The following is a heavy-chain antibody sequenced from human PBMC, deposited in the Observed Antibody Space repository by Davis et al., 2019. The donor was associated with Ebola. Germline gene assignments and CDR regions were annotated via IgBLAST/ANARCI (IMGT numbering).Heavy chain of an antibody. V-gene: IGHV3-53*01. Sequence: GESLKISCAASGFIVSDKYMSWVRQAPGKGLEWVSVIYRDERTYYADSVKGRFTVSRDNSKNTLYLQMNSLRAEDTAVYYCAKDEGGSYSGVSDAFDIWGQGTMVTVSS. J-gene: IGHJ3*02. CDR2: IYRDERT. CDR3: AKDEGGSYSGVSDAFDI. D-gene: IGHD1-26*01. CDR1: GFIVSDKY.